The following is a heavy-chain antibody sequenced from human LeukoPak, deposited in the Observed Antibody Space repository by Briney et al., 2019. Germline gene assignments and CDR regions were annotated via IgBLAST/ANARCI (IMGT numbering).Heavy chain of an antibody. CDR3: ARAVCDFWSGYQYYFDY. Sequence: SETLSLTCTVSGGSISSGGYYWSWIRQHPGKGLEWIGYIYYSGSTYYNPSLKSRVTISVDTSKNQFSLKLSSVTAADTAVYCCARAVCDFWSGYQYYFDYWGQGTLVTVSS. CDR1: GGSISSGGYY. CDR2: IYYSGST. D-gene: IGHD3-3*01. J-gene: IGHJ4*02. V-gene: IGHV4-31*03.